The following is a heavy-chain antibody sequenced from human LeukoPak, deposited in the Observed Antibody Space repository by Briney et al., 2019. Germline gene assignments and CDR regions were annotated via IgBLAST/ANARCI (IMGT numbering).Heavy chain of an antibody. CDR1: GFTFDDCA. CDR2: ISWDGGST. Sequence: GGSLRLSCAASGFTFDDCAMHWVRQAPGKCLEWVSLISWDGGSTYYADSVKGRFTISRDNSKNSLYLQMNSLRAEDTALYYCAKDFRDSSSSGYYYYCMDVWGKGTTVTVSS. J-gene: IGHJ6*03. D-gene: IGHD6-6*01. CDR3: AKDFRDSSSSGYYYYCMDV. V-gene: IGHV3-43D*03.